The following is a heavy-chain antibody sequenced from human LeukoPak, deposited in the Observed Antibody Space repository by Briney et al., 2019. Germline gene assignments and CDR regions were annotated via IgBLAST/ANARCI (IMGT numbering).Heavy chain of an antibody. CDR1: GFTFSTSS. J-gene: IGHJ4*02. V-gene: IGHV3-30-3*01. CDR2: MSGDGNHY. D-gene: IGHD2-15*01. Sequence: PGGSLRLSCPASGFTFSTSSMQWVRQAPGKGLEWLAVMSGDGNHYSYGDSVQGRLSISRDNSKNTLYLHMKSLRVEDTAFYYCARGSVATPPSFNYWGQGTLVTVSS. CDR3: ARGSVATPPSFNY.